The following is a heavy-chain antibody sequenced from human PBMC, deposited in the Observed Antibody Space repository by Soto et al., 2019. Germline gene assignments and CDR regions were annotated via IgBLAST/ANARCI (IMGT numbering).Heavy chain of an antibody. V-gene: IGHV1-3*01. D-gene: IGHD6-6*01. CDR3: ARSIAARLDYFDY. CDR2: INAGNGNT. Sequence: ASVKVSCKASGYTFTSYAMHWVRQAPGQRLEWMGWINAGNGNTKYSQKFQGRVTITRDTSASTAYMELSSLRSEDTAVYYCARSIAARLDYFDYWGQGTLVTVSS. J-gene: IGHJ4*02. CDR1: GYTFTSYA.